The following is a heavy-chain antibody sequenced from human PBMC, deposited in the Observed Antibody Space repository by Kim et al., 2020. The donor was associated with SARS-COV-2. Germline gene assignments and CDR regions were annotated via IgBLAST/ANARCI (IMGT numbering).Heavy chain of an antibody. V-gene: IGHV4-39*01. J-gene: IGHJ6*03. CDR2: AYYIGNT. D-gene: IGHD6-19*01. CDR3: ARPQWYSRGWYVAFYYDYVDG. CDR1: GGSLSSSSYY. Sequence: SETLSLTCTVSGGSLSSSSYYWGWIRQPPGKGLEWIGTAYYIGNTYYNPSLKSRVTISVDTSKNQFSLKLGSVTAADTAVYYCARPQWYSRGWYVAFYYDYVDGGGKGPPVTVSS.